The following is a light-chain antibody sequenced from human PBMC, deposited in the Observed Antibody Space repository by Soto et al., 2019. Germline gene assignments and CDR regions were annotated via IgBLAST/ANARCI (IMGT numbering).Light chain of an antibody. V-gene: IGKV1-39*01. CDR1: QSISGY. J-gene: IGKJ4*01. Sequence: DIQMTQSPSSLSASVGDRVTITCRASQSISGYLNWYQQKPGKAPKLLISGASTLQSGVPSRFSGRGSGTDFTLAISSLQPEDVAVYYCQQSFSTLLSFGGGTRWIS. CDR3: QQSFSTLLS. CDR2: GAS.